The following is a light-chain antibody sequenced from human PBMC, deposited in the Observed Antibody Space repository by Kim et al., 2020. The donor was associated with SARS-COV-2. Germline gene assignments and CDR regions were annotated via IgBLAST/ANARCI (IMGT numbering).Light chain of an antibody. CDR3: HQYGSSPYT. CDR2: GAS. CDR1: QSVRSNY. V-gene: IGKV3-20*01. J-gene: IGKJ2*01. Sequence: LSPGERDTISCRASQSVRSNYVAWFEQKPGQAPRLLINGASSRATGIPDRFSGSGSGTDCSLTISRLEPEDFAVYYCHQYGSSPYTFGQGTKLEI.